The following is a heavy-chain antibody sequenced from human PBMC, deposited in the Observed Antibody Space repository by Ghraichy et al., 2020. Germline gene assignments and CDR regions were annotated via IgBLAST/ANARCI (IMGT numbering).Heavy chain of an antibody. D-gene: IGHD2-8*02. Sequence: GGSLRLSCATSGFTVSGNYMSWVRQAPGKGLEWVSVIYSGGDTFYADSVKGRFTISRDNSKNTLYLQMNSLRAEDTAVYYCAGGIYGTGGYCLDYWGQGTLVTVSS. V-gene: IGHV3-53*01. CDR1: GFTVSGNY. CDR2: IYSGGDT. CDR3: AGGIYGTGGYCLDY. J-gene: IGHJ4*02.